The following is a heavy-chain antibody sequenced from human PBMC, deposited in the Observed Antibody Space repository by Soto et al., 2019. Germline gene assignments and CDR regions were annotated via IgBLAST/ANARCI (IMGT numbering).Heavy chain of an antibody. CDR1: GYSFTGNY. CDR2: INPNSGGT. J-gene: IGHJ3*02. Sequence: QVQLVHSGAEVKKPGASVKVSCKASGYSFTGNYMHWVRQAPGQGLEWMGWINPNSGGTNYAQKFQGRVTVTRDTSISTAYMELSRLRSDDTAVYYCARDGDSSSPFDIWGQGTMVTVSS. CDR3: ARDGDSSSPFDI. D-gene: IGHD6-6*01. V-gene: IGHV1-2*02.